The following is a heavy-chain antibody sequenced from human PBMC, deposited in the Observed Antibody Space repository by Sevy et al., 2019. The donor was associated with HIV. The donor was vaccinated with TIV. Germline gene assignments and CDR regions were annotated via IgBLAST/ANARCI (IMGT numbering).Heavy chain of an antibody. Sequence: SETLSLTCTVSGASMRSGTYYWSWIRQHPGKGLEGIGYIYYTGSTYYNPSLKSPVIISLDASKNKFSLKLSSVTAADTAVYYCARGRLIVARERWFDPWGQGTLVTVSS. J-gene: IGHJ5*02. CDR3: ARGRLIVARERWFDP. D-gene: IGHD5-12*01. V-gene: IGHV4-31*01. CDR1: GASMRSGTYY. CDR2: IYYTGST.